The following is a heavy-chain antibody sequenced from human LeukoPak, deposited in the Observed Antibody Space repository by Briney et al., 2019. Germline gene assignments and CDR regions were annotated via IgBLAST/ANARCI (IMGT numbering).Heavy chain of an antibody. Sequence: ASVKVSCKASGYTFTSYYMHWVRQAPGQGLEWMGIINPGGGSTSYAQKFQGRVTMTRDTSTSTVYMELSSLRSEDTAVYYCARDAGDGYNDCWFDPWGQGTLVTVSS. CDR2: INPGGGST. D-gene: IGHD5-24*01. CDR3: ARDAGDGYNDCWFDP. V-gene: IGHV1-46*01. J-gene: IGHJ5*02. CDR1: GYTFTSYY.